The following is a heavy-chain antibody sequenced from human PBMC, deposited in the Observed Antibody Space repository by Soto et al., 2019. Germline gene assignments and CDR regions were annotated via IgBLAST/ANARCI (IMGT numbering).Heavy chain of an antibody. J-gene: IGHJ6*03. CDR1: GFTFSSYG. CDR2: ISSSGSTI. D-gene: IGHD3-3*01. CDR3: ARDRDDFWSGPKAPYYYMDV. Sequence: GGSLRLSCAASGFTFSSYGMHWIRQAPGKGLEWVSYISSSGSTIYYADSVKGRFTISRDNAKNSLYLQMNSLRAEDTAVYYCARDRDDFWSGPKAPYYYMDVWGKGTTVTVSS. V-gene: IGHV3-48*04.